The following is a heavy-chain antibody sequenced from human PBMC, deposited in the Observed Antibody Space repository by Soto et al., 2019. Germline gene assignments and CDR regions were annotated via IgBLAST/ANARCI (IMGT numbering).Heavy chain of an antibody. CDR3: AIIPVGGPRSAY. Sequence: SVKVSCKASGGTFSSFAISWVRQAPGQGLEWMGGIIPIFGSANYAQKFRGRVTITADKSSSTAYMELSSLRSEDTAVYYCAIIPVGGPRSAYWGQGTLVTVSS. CDR1: GGTFSSFA. J-gene: IGHJ4*02. CDR2: IIPIFGSA. V-gene: IGHV1-69*06. D-gene: IGHD2-21*01.